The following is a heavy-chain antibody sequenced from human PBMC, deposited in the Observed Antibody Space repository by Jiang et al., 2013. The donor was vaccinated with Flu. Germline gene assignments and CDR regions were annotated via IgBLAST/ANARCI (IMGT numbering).Heavy chain of an antibody. D-gene: IGHD2-15*01. CDR2: IYHSGST. J-gene: IGHJ4*02. V-gene: IGHV4-4*02. CDR3: ARDSKDCSGGSCYSGLDY. Sequence: GSGLVKPSGTLSLTCAVSGGSISSSNWWSWVRQPPGKGLEWIGEIYHSGSTNYNPSLKSRVTISVDKSKNQFSLKLSSVTAADTAVYYCARDSKDCSGGSCYSGLDYWGQGTLVTVSS. CDR1: GGSISSSNW.